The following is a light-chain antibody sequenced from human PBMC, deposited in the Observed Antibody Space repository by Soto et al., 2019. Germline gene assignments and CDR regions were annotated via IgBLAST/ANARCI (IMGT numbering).Light chain of an antibody. CDR3: QSYDSSLSVV. J-gene: IGLJ2*01. CDR2: GNI. Sequence: QSVLTQPPSVSGAPGQRVTISCTGSSSNIGAGYDVHWYQQLPGTAPKLLIYGNINRPSGVPDRFSGSKSGTSASLAITGLQAEDEADYYCQSYDSSLSVVFGGGTKVTVL. V-gene: IGLV1-40*01. CDR1: SSNIGAGYD.